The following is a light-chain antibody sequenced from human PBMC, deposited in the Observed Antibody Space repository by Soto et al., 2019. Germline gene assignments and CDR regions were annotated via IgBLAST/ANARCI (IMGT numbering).Light chain of an antibody. CDR3: QQRSNRLT. J-gene: IGKJ1*01. CDR2: DAS. Sequence: EIVLTQSPATLSLSPGARSNLSCRASQSVSSYLAWYKQKPGQAPRLLIYDASNRATGIPARLSGSGSGTEFTLTISSLAPEDFAVYYCQQRSNRLTFGQGTQVDIK. V-gene: IGKV3-11*01. CDR1: QSVSSY.